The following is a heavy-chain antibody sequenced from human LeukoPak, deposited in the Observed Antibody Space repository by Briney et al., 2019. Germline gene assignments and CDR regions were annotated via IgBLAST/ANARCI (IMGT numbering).Heavy chain of an antibody. Sequence: SETLSLTCAVYGGSLSGYYWSWIRQPPGKGLEWIGEINHSGSTNYNSSLKSRVTISVDTSKNQLSLKLSFVTAADTAVYYCARYCGPFDYWGQGTLVTVSS. J-gene: IGHJ4*02. D-gene: IGHD2-21*01. CDR1: GGSLSGYY. CDR3: ARYCGPFDY. V-gene: IGHV4-34*01. CDR2: INHSGST.